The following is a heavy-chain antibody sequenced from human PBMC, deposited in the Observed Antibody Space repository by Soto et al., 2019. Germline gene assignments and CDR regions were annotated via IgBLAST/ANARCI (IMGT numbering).Heavy chain of an antibody. J-gene: IGHJ4*02. CDR1: GGTFSSYA. CDR2: IIPIFGTA. Sequence: QVQLVQSGAEVKKPGSSVKVSCKASGGTFSSYAISWVRQAPGQGLEWMGGIIPIFGTANYAQKFQGRVTITADEATGRGKMELRGVGSGDRAGEYGGGGGGGANRRGWGDYWGQGTLVTVSS. D-gene: IGHD6-19*01. CDR3: GGGGGGANRRGWGDY. V-gene: IGHV1-69*01.